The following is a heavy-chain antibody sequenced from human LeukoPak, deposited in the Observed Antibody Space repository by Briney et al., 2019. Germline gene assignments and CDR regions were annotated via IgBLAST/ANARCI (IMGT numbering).Heavy chain of an antibody. CDR2: IYHSGIA. J-gene: IGHJ5*02. D-gene: IGHD2-2*01. Sequence: SETLSLTCAVSGYSISNGYQWAWIRQPPGKTLEWIGSIYHSGIAHYNPSLKSRVTISVDTSNNHFSLRLSSVTAADTAVYYCARDPRWLTPDCTSTSCYENYFDPWGQGTLVTVSS. V-gene: IGHV4-38-2*02. CDR1: GYSISNGYQ. CDR3: ARDPRWLTPDCTSTSCYENYFDP.